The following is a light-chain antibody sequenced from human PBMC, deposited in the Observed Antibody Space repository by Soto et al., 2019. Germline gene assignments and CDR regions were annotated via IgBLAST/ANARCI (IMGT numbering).Light chain of an antibody. Sequence: QSVLTQPASVSGSPGQSITISCTGTSSDVGGYSYVSWYQQLPGKAPKLMIYDVGDRPSGVSNRFSGSKSGNTASLTISGLQAEDEADYYCSSYTSSSLYVFGTGIKVNV. V-gene: IGLV2-14*01. CDR1: SSDVGGYSY. J-gene: IGLJ1*01. CDR3: SSYTSSSLYV. CDR2: DVG.